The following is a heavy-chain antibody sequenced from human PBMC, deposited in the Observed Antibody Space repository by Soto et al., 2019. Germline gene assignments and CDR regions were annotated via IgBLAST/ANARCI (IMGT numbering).Heavy chain of an antibody. V-gene: IGHV4-61*01. D-gene: IGHD3-10*01. J-gene: IGHJ5*02. CDR2: IYFSGTT. CDR3: DREGKRVSMVRGFDA. Sequence: QVQLQESGPGLVKPSETLSLTCTVSGGSVSSSSYYWTGLRQPPGKRLEWIGYIYFSGTTEYNPSLKSRVAISFDTSKNQLSLKLSSVIAADTAVYYCDREGKRVSMVRGFDAWGQGTLVTVYS. CDR1: GGSVSSSSYY.